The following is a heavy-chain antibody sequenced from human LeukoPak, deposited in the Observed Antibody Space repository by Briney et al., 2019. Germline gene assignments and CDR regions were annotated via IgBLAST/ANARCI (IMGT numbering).Heavy chain of an antibody. V-gene: IGHV1-2*02. J-gene: IGHJ4*02. D-gene: IGHD6-19*01. CDR1: GYTFTGYF. Sequence: ASVRVSCKASGYTFTGYFMHWVRQAPGQGLEWMGWINPSSGVTGSAPQFQGRVALTRDTSITTAYLELSSLRSDDTAVYFCVRGAVAGTRGPLKDYWGQGTLVTV. CDR3: VRGAVAGTRGPLKDY. CDR2: INPSSGVT.